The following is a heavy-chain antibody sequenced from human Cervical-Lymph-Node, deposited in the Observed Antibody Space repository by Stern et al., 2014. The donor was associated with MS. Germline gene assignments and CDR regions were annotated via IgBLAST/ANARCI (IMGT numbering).Heavy chain of an antibody. Sequence: QLEESGPGLVKPSETLSLTCTVSGGSVTSSFYYWAWIRQPPGKGLQWIGTIYYSGTTDYNPSLKSRVTLSRDTSANQFALRLRLVTAADTAVYYCARHRGGSYRPIDYWGQGTRLTVSS. CDR1: GGSVTSSFYY. CDR3: ARHRGGSYRPIDY. J-gene: IGHJ4*02. CDR2: IYYSGTT. V-gene: IGHV4-39*01. D-gene: IGHD1-26*01.